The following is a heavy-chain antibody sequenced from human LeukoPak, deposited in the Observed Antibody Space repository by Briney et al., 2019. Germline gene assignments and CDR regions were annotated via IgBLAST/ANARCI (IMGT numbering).Heavy chain of an antibody. D-gene: IGHD2-2*01. CDR3: AKDREYIVVVPAALPLWGILDY. Sequence: PGGSLRLSCAASGFTFSSYSMNWVRQAPGKGLEWVSYISSSSSTIYYADSVKGRFTISRDNSKNTLYLQMNSLRAEDTAVYYCAKDREYIVVVPAALPLWGILDYWGQGTLVTVSS. V-gene: IGHV3-48*01. CDR2: ISSSSSTI. J-gene: IGHJ4*02. CDR1: GFTFSSYS.